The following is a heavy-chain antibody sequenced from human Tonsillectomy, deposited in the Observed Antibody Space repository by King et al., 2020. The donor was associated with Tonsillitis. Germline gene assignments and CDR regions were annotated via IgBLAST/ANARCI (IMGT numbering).Heavy chain of an antibody. CDR3: ARDSNYDFWSGPDY. J-gene: IGHJ4*02. CDR1: GFTFSSYG. D-gene: IGHD3-3*01. Sequence: VQLVESGGGVVQPGRSLRLSCAASGFTFSSYGMHWVRQAPGKGLGGVAVIWYDGSNKFYVDSVKGRFTISRDNSKNTLYLQMNSLRAEDTAVYYCARDSNYDFWSGPDYWGQGTLVTVSS. CDR2: IWYDGSNK. V-gene: IGHV3-33*08.